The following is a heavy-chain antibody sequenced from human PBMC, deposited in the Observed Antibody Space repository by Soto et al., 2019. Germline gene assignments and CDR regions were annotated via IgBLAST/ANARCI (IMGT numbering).Heavy chain of an antibody. CDR2: ISTAGDT. V-gene: IGHV3-13*01. D-gene: IGHD3-16*01. J-gene: IGHJ6*02. Sequence: QPGGSLRLSCAASGFGFNGYDMHWVRQAPGKNLEWVAAISTAGDTYYLGSVKGRFTISREDAKNSLSLQMNSLRVGDTAVDYCARGGDRFDGMDVWGQGTTVTVSS. CDR3: ARGGDRFDGMDV. CDR1: GFGFNGYD.